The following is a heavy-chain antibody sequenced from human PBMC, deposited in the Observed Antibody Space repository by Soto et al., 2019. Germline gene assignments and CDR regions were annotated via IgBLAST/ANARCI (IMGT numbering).Heavy chain of an antibody. D-gene: IGHD1-1*01. CDR2: IYATGTT. CDR3: VRDGTKTLRDWFDP. V-gene: IGHV4-4*07. CDR1: GASIRGFY. J-gene: IGHJ5*02. Sequence: SATLSLTCTVSGASIRGFYWSWIRKPAGKGLEWIGRIYATGTTDYNPSLKSRVMMSVDTSKKQFSLKLRSVTAADTAVYYCVRDGTKTLRDWFDPWGQGISVTVS.